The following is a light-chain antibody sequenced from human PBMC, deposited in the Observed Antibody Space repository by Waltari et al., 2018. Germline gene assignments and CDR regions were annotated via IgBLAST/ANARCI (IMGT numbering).Light chain of an antibody. CDR2: AAS. V-gene: IGKV1-8*01. CDR1: QGISSY. Sequence: AIRITQSPSSLSASTGDRVTITFRARQGISSYLAWYQQKPGKAPKVRIYAASTLQSGVPSRFSGSGSGTDFTLTISCLQSEDFAIYYCQQYYSNPATFGQGTKVEIK. CDR3: QQYYSNPAT. J-gene: IGKJ1*01.